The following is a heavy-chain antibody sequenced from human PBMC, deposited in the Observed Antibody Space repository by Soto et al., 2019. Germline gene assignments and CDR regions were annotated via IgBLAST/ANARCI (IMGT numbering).Heavy chain of an antibody. CDR2: IYPGDSDT. CDR3: ARVGDSSGYYYDYYYYGMDV. V-gene: IGHV5-51*01. J-gene: IGHJ6*02. CDR1: GYSFTSYW. Sequence: GASLKISCEGSGYSFTSYWIGWVRQMTGKGLEWMGIIYPGDSDTRYSPSFQGQVTISADKSISTAYLQWSSLKASDTAMYYCARVGDSSGYYYDYYYYGMDVWGQGTTVTVSS. D-gene: IGHD3-22*01.